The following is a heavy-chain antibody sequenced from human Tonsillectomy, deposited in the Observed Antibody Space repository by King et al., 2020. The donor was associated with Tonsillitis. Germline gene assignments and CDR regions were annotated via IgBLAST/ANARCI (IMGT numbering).Heavy chain of an antibody. D-gene: IGHD2-2*01. CDR1: GGSISSSNW. CDR3: ARDDFSSTSCYVGWFDP. V-gene: IGHV4-4*02. CDR2: IYHSGST. J-gene: IGHJ5*02. Sequence: VQLQESGPGLVKPSGTLSLTCAVSGGSISSSNWWSWVRQPPGKGLEWIGEIYHSGSTNYNPSLKSRVTISVDKSKNQFSLKLSSVTAADTAVYYCARDDFSSTSCYVGWFDPWGQGTLVTVSS.